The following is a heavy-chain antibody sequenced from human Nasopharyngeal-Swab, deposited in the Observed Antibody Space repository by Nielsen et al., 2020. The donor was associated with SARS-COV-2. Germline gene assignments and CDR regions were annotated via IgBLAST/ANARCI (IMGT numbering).Heavy chain of an antibody. V-gene: IGHV3-30*02. J-gene: IGHJ6*02. D-gene: IGHD3-3*01. CDR2: IWYDGSNK. Sequence: GESLKISCAASGFTFSSYGMHWVRQAPGKGLEWVAVIWYDGSNKYYADSVKGRFTISRDNSKNTLYLQMSSLRAEDTAVYYCVKARITIFGVVISSYYYYGMDVWGQGTTVTVSS. CDR3: VKARITIFGVVISSYYYYGMDV. CDR1: GFTFSSYG.